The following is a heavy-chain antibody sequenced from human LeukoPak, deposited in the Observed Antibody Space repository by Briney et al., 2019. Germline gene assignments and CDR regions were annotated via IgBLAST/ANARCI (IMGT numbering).Heavy chain of an antibody. D-gene: IGHD3-22*01. Sequence: GGSLRLSCAASGFTFSSYSMNWVRQAPGKGLEWVSSISSSSSSYIYYADSVKGRFTISRDNAKNSLYLQMNSLRAEDTAVYYCAREKETYYYDSSGYFDIWGQGTMVTVSS. CDR2: ISSSSSSYI. CDR3: AREKETYYYDSSGYFDI. V-gene: IGHV3-21*01. CDR1: GFTFSSYS. J-gene: IGHJ3*02.